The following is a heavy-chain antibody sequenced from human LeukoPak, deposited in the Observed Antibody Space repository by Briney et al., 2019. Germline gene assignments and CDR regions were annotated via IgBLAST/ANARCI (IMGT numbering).Heavy chain of an antibody. D-gene: IGHD4-17*01. Sequence: GGSLRLSCAASGFTFSSYSMNWVRQAPGKGLEWVSSISGGGETTYYADSAKGRFTISRDNSQNTLYLQMNSLRAEDTAVYYCARDYADYVGYFFFDYWSQGTLVTVSS. J-gene: IGHJ4*02. CDR1: GFTFSSYS. CDR2: ISGGGETT. CDR3: ARDYADYVGYFFFDY. V-gene: IGHV3-23*01.